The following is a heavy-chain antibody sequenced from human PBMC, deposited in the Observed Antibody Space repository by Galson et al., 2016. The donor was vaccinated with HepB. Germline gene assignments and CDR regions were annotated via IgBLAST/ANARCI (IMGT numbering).Heavy chain of an antibody. J-gene: IGHJ2*01. CDR2: ISSSSHAI. D-gene: IGHD2-15*01. CDR1: GFTFSDYY. Sequence: SLRLSCAASGFTFSDYYMIWIRQAPGKGLEWISYISSSSHAIYYADSVKGRFTISRDNVKNSLFLQMDSLRDEDTAVYYCARGNGGTFDLWGRGTLVTVSP. V-gene: IGHV3-11*04. CDR3: ARGNGGTFDL.